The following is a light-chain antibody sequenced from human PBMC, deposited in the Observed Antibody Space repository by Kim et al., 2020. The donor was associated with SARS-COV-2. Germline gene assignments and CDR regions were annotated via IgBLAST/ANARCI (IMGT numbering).Light chain of an antibody. CDR1: QSVSNF. CDR3: QQRGNWPPA. V-gene: IGKV3-11*01. J-gene: IGKJ5*01. CDR2: DTF. Sequence: EIVLTQSPATLSLSPGAGATLSCRASQSVSNFLAWYQQKPGQAPRLLIYDTFNRATGIPARFSGSGSGTDFTLTVSTLEPEDFAVYYCQQRGNWPPAFGQGTRLEIK.